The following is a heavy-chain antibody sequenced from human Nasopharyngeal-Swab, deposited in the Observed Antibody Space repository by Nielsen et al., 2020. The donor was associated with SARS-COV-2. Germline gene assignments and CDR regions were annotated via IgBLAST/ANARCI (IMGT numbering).Heavy chain of an antibody. J-gene: IGHJ4*02. V-gene: IGHV3-21*01. D-gene: IGHD3-3*01. CDR3: ARSPYYDFWSDYYTSFDY. Sequence: WLRQPPGKGLEWVSSISSSSNYIYYADSVKGRFTISRDNAKNSLYLQMNSLRAEDTAVYYCARSPYYDFWSDYYTSFDYWGQGTLVTVSS. CDR2: ISSSSNYI.